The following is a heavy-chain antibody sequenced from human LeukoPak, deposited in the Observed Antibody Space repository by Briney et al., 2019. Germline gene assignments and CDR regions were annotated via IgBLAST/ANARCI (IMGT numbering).Heavy chain of an antibody. D-gene: IGHD2-21*02. CDR1: GFTFSSYA. Sequence: GGSLRLSCAASGFTFSSYAMSWVRQAPGKGLEWVSAISGSGGSTYYADSVKGRFTISRDNSKNTLYLQMNSLRAEDTAVYYCANPIAYCGGDCLFHYWGQGTLVTVSS. CDR3: ANPIAYCGGDCLFHY. V-gene: IGHV3-23*01. CDR2: ISGSGGST. J-gene: IGHJ4*02.